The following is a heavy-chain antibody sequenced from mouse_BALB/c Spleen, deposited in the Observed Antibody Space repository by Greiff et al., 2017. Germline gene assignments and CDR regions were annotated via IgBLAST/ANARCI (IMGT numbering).Heavy chain of an antibody. CDR1: GFTFSSYA. Sequence: EVHLVESGGGLVKPGGSLKLSCAASGFTFSSYAMSWVRQTPEKRLEWVATISSGGSYTYYPDSVKGRFTISRDNAKNTLYLQMSSLRSEDTAMYYCARLPHFDYWGQGTTLTVSS. CDR2: ISSGGSYT. J-gene: IGHJ2*01. CDR3: ARLPHFDY. V-gene: IGHV5-9-3*01.